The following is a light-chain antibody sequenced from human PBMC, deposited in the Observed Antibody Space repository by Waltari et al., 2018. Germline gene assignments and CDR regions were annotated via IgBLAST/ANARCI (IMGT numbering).Light chain of an antibody. CDR1: TIRSKD. CDR2: RDS. CDR3: QVWDSSVV. V-gene: IGLV3-9*01. Sequence: SYELTQPLSVSVALGQTARTTWWGHTIRSKDVHWYQQKPGQAPVLVIYRDSNRPSGIPERFSGSNSGNTAILTISRAQAGDEADYYCQVWDSSVVFGGGTKLTVL. J-gene: IGLJ2*01.